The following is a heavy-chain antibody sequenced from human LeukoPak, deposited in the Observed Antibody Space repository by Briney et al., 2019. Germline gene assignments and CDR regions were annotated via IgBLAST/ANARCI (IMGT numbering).Heavy chain of an antibody. D-gene: IGHD5-24*01. CDR2: IYYSGST. CDR3: ARDVGWLQFGYQDAFDI. Sequence: SQTLSLTCTVSGGSISSGGYYWSWIRQHPGTGLEWIGYIYYSGSTYYNPSLKSRVTISVDTSKNQFSLKLSSVTAADTAVYYCARDVGWLQFGYQDAFDIWGQGTMVTVSS. CDR1: GGSISSGGYY. V-gene: IGHV4-31*03. J-gene: IGHJ3*02.